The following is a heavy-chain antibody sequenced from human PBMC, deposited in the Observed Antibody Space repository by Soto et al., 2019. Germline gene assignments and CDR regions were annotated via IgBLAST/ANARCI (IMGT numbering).Heavy chain of an antibody. CDR3: AKDRIQLWLGHYHYYYGLDV. V-gene: IGHV1-2*04. J-gene: IGHJ6*02. CDR2: INPNRGGT. CDR1: GYTLTGYY. Sequence: ASVKVSCKASGYTLTGYYMHWVRQAPGQGREWMGWINPNRGGTNYAQKFQGWVTMTRDTSISTAYMELSRLRSDDTAVYYCAKDRIQLWLGHYHYYYGLDVWGQGTTVTVSS. D-gene: IGHD5-18*01.